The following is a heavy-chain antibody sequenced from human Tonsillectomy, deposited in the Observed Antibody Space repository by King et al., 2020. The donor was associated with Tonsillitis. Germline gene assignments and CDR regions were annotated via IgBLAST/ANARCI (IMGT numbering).Heavy chain of an antibody. CDR2: IIPIFGTG. J-gene: IGHJ6*02. D-gene: IGHD6-19*01. V-gene: IGHV1-69*01. CDR1: GGTFSSYA. Sequence: QLVQSGAEVKKPGSSVKVSCKASGGTFSSYAISWVRQAPGQGLEWMGGIIPIFGTGNYAQKFQGRVTITADESTSTAYMELSSLRSEDTAVYYCARDPREWLRGSYGMDVWGQGTTVTVSS. CDR3: ARDPREWLRGSYGMDV.